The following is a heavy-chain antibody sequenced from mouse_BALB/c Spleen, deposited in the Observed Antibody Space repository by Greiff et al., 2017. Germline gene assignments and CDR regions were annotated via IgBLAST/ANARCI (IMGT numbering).Heavy chain of an antibody. D-gene: IGHD2-1*01. CDR2: IRNKANGYTT. Sequence: EVKLVESGGGLVQPGGSLRLSCATSGFTFTDYYMSWVRQPPGKALEWLGFIRNKANGYTTEYSASVKGRFTISRDNSQSILYLQMNTLRAEDSATYYCARDRDYGNYGFDYWGQGTTLTVSS. V-gene: IGHV7-3*02. J-gene: IGHJ2*01. CDR3: ARDRDYGNYGFDY. CDR1: GFTFTDYY.